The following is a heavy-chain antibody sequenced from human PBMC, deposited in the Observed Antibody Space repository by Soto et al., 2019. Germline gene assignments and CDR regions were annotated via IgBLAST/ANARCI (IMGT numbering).Heavy chain of an antibody. CDR3: AKEASRPAWSSGWYDYYYGMDV. Sequence: AGVSLRLSCAASGFTFDDYAMHWVRQAPGKGLEWVLGISWNSGSIGYADSVKGRFTISRDNAKNSLYLQMNSLRAEDTALYYCAKEASRPAWSSGWYDYYYGMDVWGQGTTVTVSS. CDR2: ISWNSGSI. CDR1: GFTFDDYA. D-gene: IGHD6-19*01. V-gene: IGHV3-9*01. J-gene: IGHJ6*02.